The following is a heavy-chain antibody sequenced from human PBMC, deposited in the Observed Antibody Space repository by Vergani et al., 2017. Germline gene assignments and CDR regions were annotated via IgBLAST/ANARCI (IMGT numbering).Heavy chain of an antibody. D-gene: IGHD5-12*01. Sequence: QVQLQESGPGLVKPSETLSLTCTVSGYSISSGYYWGWIRQPPGKGLEWIGSIYHSGSTYYNPSLKSRVTISVDTSKNQFSLKLSSVTAADTAVYYCARERSGPTKSSFDYWGQGTLVTVSS. V-gene: IGHV4-38-2*02. CDR3: ARERSGPTKSSFDY. CDR1: GYSISSGYY. CDR2: IYHSGST. J-gene: IGHJ4*02.